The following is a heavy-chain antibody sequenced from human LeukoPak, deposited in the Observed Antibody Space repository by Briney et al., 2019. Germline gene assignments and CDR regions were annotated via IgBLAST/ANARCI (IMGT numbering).Heavy chain of an antibody. Sequence: ASVKVSCKASGYTFTSYDINWVRQATGQGLEWMGWMNPNSGNTGYAQKFQGRVTMTRNTSISTAYMELSSLRSEDTAVYYCATGSFAIATGTFDSWGQGTLVTVSS. D-gene: IGHD6-13*01. CDR3: ATGSFAIATGTFDS. CDR1: GYTFTSYD. J-gene: IGHJ4*02. V-gene: IGHV1-8*01. CDR2: MNPNSGNT.